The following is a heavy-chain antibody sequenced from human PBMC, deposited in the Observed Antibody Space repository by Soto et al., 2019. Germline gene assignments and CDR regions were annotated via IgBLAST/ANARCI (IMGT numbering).Heavy chain of an antibody. V-gene: IGHV3-11*01. CDR3: TSIFSNYYMDV. CDR1: AFIFSDYS. CDR2: ITTSGT. Sequence: QVQLVESGGGLAEPGGSLRLSCAASAFIFSDYSMRWIRQAPGKGLEWVSSITTSGTYYADSVKGRFTISRDNAKNSLYLQMSSLRAEDTAVYHCTSIFSNYYMDVWGKGTTVTVS. J-gene: IGHJ6*03.